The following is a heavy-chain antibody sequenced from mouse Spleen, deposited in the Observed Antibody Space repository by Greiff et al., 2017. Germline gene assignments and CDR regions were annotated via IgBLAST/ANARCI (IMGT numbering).Heavy chain of an antibody. CDR1: GFTFSSYG. CDR3: ARHRTGTTYYAMDY. J-gene: IGHJ4*01. D-gene: IGHD4-1*01. Sequence: EVQVVESGGDLVKPGGSLKLSCAASGFTFSSYGMSWVRQTPDKRLEWVATISSGGSYTYYPDSVKGRFTISRDNAKNTLYLQMSSLKSEDTAMYYCARHRTGTTYYAMDYWGQGTSVTVSS. CDR2: ISSGGSYT. V-gene: IGHV5-6*01.